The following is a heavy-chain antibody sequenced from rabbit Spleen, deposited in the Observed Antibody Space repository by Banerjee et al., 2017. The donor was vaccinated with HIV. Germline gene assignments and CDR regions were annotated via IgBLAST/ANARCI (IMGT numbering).Heavy chain of an antibody. V-gene: IGHV1S45*01. CDR2: INAANGNT. CDR1: GIDFSRDT. Sequence: QQQLEESGGGLVMPEGSLTLTCTVSGIDFSRDTMCWVRQAPGKGLEWIGYINAANGNTYYAAWAKGRFTISKTSSTTVTLQMTSLTAADTATYFCVRWSDLWGPGTLVTVS. D-gene: IGHD2-1*01. CDR3: VRWSDL. J-gene: IGHJ6*01.